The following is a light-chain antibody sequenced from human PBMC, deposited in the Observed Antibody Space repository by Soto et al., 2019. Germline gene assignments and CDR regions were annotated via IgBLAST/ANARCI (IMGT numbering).Light chain of an antibody. CDR1: QGIRND. CDR3: LHDYNYPPT. Sequence: AIQMTQSPSSLSASVGDRVTITCRASQGIRNDLGWYQQKPGKAPKLLTYAASSLQSGVPSRFSGSGSGTDFTLTISSLQPEDFATYYCLHDYNYPPTFGQGTKVDIK. CDR2: AAS. V-gene: IGKV1-6*01. J-gene: IGKJ1*01.